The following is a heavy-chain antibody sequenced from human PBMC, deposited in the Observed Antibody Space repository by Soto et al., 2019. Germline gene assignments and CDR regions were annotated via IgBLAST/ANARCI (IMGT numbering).Heavy chain of an antibody. CDR1: GGSFSSYY. Sequence: SETLSLTCAVYGGSFSSYYWSWIRQPPGKGLEWIGEINHSGSTNYNPSLKSRVTISVDTSKNQFSLKLSSVTAADTAVYYCAREQLLLLSDWFDPWGQGTLVTVSS. CDR2: INHSGST. J-gene: IGHJ5*02. V-gene: IGHV4-34*01. D-gene: IGHD2-15*01. CDR3: AREQLLLLSDWFDP.